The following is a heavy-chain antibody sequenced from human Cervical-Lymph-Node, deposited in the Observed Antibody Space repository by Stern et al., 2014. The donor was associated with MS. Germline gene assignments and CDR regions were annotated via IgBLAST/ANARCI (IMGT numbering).Heavy chain of an antibody. CDR3: ARGGAVATSDYYFDY. J-gene: IGHJ4*02. Sequence: VQLVESGGGVVQPGRSLRLSCADSGFTFSYHAMHWVRQAPGKGLEWVAVISDDGSDKNDADSVKGRFTISRDNSRNTLYLQMNSLRVDDTAVYYCARGGAVATSDYYFDYWGQGILVTVSS. CDR1: GFTFSYHA. V-gene: IGHV3-30*01. CDR2: ISDDGSDK. D-gene: IGHD5-12*01.